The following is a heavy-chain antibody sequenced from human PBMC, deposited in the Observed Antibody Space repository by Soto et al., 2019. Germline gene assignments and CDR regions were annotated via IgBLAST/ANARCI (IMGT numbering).Heavy chain of an antibody. CDR1: GGSISSSSYY. Sequence: QLQLQESGPGLVKPSETLSLTCTVSGGSISSSSYYWGWIRHPPGKGLEWIGRVYYSGSTYYNPSIKSRVTISVDTAKNQFSLKLSSVTAAGTAVYYCASVPSGSEFDYWGQGTVVSVSS. CDR3: ASVPSGSEFDY. D-gene: IGHD1-26*01. CDR2: VYYSGST. J-gene: IGHJ4*02. V-gene: IGHV4-39*01.